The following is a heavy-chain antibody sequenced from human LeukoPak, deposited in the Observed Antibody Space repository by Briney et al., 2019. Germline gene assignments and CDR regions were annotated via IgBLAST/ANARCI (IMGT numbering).Heavy chain of an antibody. J-gene: IGHJ4*02. Sequence: SETLSLTCTVSGGSISSYYWNWIRQPPGKGLEWIGYIYYTGSTNYNPSLKSRVTISVDTSKNQFSLKLSSVTAADTAVYYCASWYQLLNDYWGQGTLVTVSS. D-gene: IGHD2-2*01. CDR2: IYYTGST. V-gene: IGHV4-59*08. CDR1: GGSISSYY. CDR3: ASWYQLLNDY.